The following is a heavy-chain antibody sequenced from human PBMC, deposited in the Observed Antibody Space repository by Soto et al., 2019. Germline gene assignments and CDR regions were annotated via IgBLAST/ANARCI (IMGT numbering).Heavy chain of an antibody. CDR1: GFTFISSC. J-gene: IGHJ1*01. V-gene: IGHV3-7*03. Sequence: GGSLRLSCVASGFTFISSCMGWVRQAPGKGLEWVANINQDGGGTYYVDSEKGRFTITRDNAKNTLYLQMNSLRAEDTALYYCAKGVVGEVWSYFQHWGQGTLVTVSS. CDR3: AKGVVGEVWSYFQH. CDR2: INQDGGGT. D-gene: IGHD3-10*01.